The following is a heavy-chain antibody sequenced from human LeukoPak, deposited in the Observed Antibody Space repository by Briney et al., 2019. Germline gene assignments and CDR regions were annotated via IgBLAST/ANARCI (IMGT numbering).Heavy chain of an antibody. J-gene: IGHJ6*04. CDR1: GFTFSSYE. V-gene: IGHV3-48*03. CDR3: AELGITMIGGA. CDR2: ISSSGSTI. D-gene: IGHD3-10*02. Sequence: GGSLRLSCAASGFTFSSYEMNWVRQAPGKGLEWVSYISSSGSTIYYADSVKGRFTISRDNAKNSLYLQMNILRAEDTAVYYCAELGITMIGGAWGKGTTVTISS.